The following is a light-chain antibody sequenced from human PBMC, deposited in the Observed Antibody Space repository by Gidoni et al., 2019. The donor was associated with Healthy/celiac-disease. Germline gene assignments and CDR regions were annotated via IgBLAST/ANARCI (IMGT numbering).Light chain of an antibody. Sequence: SSELTQAPAVSVALGQTVRITCQGDSLRSYYASWYQQKPGQAPVLVIYGKNNRTSGIPDRFSGSSSGNTASLTITGAQAEDEADYYCNYRDSSGNHLVFGGGTKLTVL. V-gene: IGLV3-19*01. CDR2: GKN. J-gene: IGLJ2*01. CDR1: SLRSYY. CDR3: NYRDSSGNHLV.